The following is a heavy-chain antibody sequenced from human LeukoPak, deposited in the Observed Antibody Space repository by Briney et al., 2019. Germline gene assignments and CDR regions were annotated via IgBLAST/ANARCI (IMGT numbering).Heavy chain of an antibody. CDR1: GGSISSSSYY. D-gene: IGHD3-10*01. V-gene: IGHV4-61*05. Sequence: SETLSLTCTVSGGSISSSSYYWSWIRQPPGKGLEWIGYIYYSGSTNYNPSLKSRVTISVDTSKNQFSLKLSSVTAADTAVYYCAGQYYYGSGSPYWGQGTLVTVSS. CDR2: IYYSGST. CDR3: AGQYYYGSGSPY. J-gene: IGHJ4*02.